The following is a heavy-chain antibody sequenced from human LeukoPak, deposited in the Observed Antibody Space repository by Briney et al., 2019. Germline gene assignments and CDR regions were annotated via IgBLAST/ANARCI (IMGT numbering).Heavy chain of an antibody. J-gene: IGHJ4*02. V-gene: IGHV3-21*01. CDR2: ITSSSSYI. CDR3: ARDGWADY. Sequence: GGSLRLSCAASGFTFSSYSMNWVRQAPGKGLEWVSSITSSSSYINYADSVKGRFTISRDNAKNSLDLQMNSLRAEDTAVYYCARDGWADYWGQGTPVTVSS. D-gene: IGHD6-19*01. CDR1: GFTFSSYS.